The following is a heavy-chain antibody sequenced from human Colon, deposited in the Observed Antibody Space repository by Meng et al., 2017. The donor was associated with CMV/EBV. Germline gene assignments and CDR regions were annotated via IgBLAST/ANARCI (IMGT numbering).Heavy chain of an antibody. V-gene: IGHV1-2*02. CDR3: ARDREFAMDV. Sequence: ASVKVSCKTSGYPFTIHYIHWVRQAPGRGLEWMGWMNPNSGDTNYAQKFQGRVTMTTDSSITTIYMELRSLTNDDSAVYYCARDREFAMDVWGQGTTVTVSS. CDR2: MNPNSGDT. J-gene: IGHJ6*02. CDR1: GYPFTIHY.